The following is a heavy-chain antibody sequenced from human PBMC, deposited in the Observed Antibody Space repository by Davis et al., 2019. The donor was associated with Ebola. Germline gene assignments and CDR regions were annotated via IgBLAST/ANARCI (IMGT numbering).Heavy chain of an antibody. CDR1: GFTFSSSA. Sequence: GESLKISCAASGFTFSSSAMSWVRQAPGKGLEWVSAISGSGGGTHYADSVKGRFTISRDNSKNTLYLQMNSLRAEDTAVFYCAKRATVKVAGANYYNAMDVWGKGTTVTVSS. V-gene: IGHV3-23*01. J-gene: IGHJ6*04. CDR2: ISGSGGGT. CDR3: AKRATVKVAGANYYNAMDV. D-gene: IGHD6-19*01.